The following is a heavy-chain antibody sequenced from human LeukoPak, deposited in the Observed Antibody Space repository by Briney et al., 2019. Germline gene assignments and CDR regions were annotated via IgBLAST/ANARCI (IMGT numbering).Heavy chain of an antibody. Sequence: PSETLSLTCTVSGGSISSSRYYWGWLRQPPGKGLEWIGTIYYSGITYYNPSLKSRVTISVDTSKNQFSLKLSSVTAADTAVYYCARASAYYYYMDVWGKGTTVTVSS. CDR2: IYYSGIT. V-gene: IGHV4-39*07. CDR1: GGSISSSRYY. J-gene: IGHJ6*03. CDR3: ARASAYYYYMDV.